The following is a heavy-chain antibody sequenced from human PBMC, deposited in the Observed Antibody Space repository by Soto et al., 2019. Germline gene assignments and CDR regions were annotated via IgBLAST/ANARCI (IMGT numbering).Heavy chain of an antibody. V-gene: IGHV1-8*01. Sequence: ASVKVSCKTSGYTFTSYDIDWVRQATGQGLEWMGWMNPNSGITGYAQKFQGRVTMTRNTSISTAYMELSSLRSEDAAVYYCARGRDSSSSVFWGTTQAPYSNLDVWGQGTTVTVSS. D-gene: IGHD6-6*01. CDR3: ARGRDSSSSVFWGTTQAPYSNLDV. CDR2: MNPNSGIT. J-gene: IGHJ6*02. CDR1: GYTFTSYD.